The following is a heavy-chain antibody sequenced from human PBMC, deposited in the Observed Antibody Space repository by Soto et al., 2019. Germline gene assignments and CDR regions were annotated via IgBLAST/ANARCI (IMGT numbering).Heavy chain of an antibody. J-gene: IGHJ4*02. D-gene: IGHD6-19*01. CDR1: GYTFTSYG. V-gene: IGHV1-18*01. Sequence: ASVKVSCKASGYTFTSYGISWVRQAPGQGLEWMGWISAYNGNTNYAQKLQGRVTMTTDTSTSTAYMELRSLRSDDTAVYYCARDLGGIAVAGTGGNYFDYWGQGTLVTVSS. CDR3: ARDLGGIAVAGTGGNYFDY. CDR2: ISAYNGNT.